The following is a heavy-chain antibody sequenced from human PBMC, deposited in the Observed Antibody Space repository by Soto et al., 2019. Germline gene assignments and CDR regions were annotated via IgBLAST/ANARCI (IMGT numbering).Heavy chain of an antibody. CDR3: ARDSRGYCSSISCYNWFDP. V-gene: IGHV1-18*01. Sequence: QVQLVQSGAEVKKPGASVKVSCKASGYTFTNYGISWVRQAPGQGLEWMGWISAYNGNTNYAQKLQGRVTMTTDTSTSTAYMELRSLISDYTAVYYCARDSRGYCSSISCYNWFDPWGQGTLVTVSS. CDR2: ISAYNGNT. CDR1: GYTFTNYG. D-gene: IGHD2-2*01. J-gene: IGHJ5*02.